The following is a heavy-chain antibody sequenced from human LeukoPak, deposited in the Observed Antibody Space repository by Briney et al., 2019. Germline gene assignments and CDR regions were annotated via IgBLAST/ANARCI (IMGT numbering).Heavy chain of an antibody. CDR2: IIPIFGTA. J-gene: IGHJ1*01. D-gene: IGHD5-24*01. CDR3: ARVEMSTSDEYFQH. CDR1: GGTFSSYA. V-gene: IGHV1-69*05. Sequence: SVKVSRKASGGTFSSYAISWVRQAPGQGREWMGRIIPIFGTANYAQKFQGRVTITTDESTSTAYMELSSLRSEDTAVYYCARVEMSTSDEYFQHWGQGTLVTVSS.